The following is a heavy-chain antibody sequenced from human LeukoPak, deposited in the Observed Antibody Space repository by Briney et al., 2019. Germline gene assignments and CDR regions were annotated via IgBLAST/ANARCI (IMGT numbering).Heavy chain of an antibody. J-gene: IGHJ5*02. D-gene: IGHD3-10*01. CDR2: INWNSGSI. CDR1: GFTFDGNA. Sequence: GGSLRLSCAASGFTFDGNAMHWVRQAPGKGLEWVSGINWNSGSIVYADSVRGRFTISRDNAKNSLYLQMNSLRAEGTALYYCAKDPYGSGNSNWFYPWGQGTLVTVSS. V-gene: IGHV3-9*01. CDR3: AKDPYGSGNSNWFYP.